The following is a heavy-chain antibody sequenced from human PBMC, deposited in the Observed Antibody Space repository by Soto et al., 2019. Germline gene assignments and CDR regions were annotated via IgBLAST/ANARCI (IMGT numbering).Heavy chain of an antibody. CDR3: VKGAWLDY. CDR2: IRGSSGST. CDR1: GFTFSTFD. Sequence: EVQLLESGGGLIQPGGSLILSCAASGFTFSTFDMTRVRQPPGKGLEWVSLIRGSSGSTYYADSVKGRFTISKDNSKNTLYLQMNSLTAEDTAVYFCVKGAWLDYWGQGNMVTVS. J-gene: IGHJ4*02. V-gene: IGHV3-23*01.